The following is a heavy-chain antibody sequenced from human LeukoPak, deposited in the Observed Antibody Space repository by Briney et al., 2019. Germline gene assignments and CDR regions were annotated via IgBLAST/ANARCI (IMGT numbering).Heavy chain of an antibody. D-gene: IGHD6-13*01. CDR2: ISGSGGST. CDR3: AKGVAAVLYYYYYMDV. V-gene: IGHV3-23*01. CDR1: GFTFSSYA. Sequence: GGSLRLSCAASGFTFSSYAMSWVRQAPGKGPEWVSAISGSGGSTYYADSVKGRFTISRDNSKNTLYLQMNSLRAEDTAVYYCAKGVAAVLYYYYYMDVWGKGTTVTVSS. J-gene: IGHJ6*03.